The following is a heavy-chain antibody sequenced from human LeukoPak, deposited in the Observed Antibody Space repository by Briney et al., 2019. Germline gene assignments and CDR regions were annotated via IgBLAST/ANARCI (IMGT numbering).Heavy chain of an antibody. V-gene: IGHV1-18*01. CDR3: AREGRGVVGATFFY. CDR2: ISAYNGNT. CDR1: GYTFTSYG. J-gene: IGHJ4*02. D-gene: IGHD1-26*01. Sequence: ASVKVSCKASGYTFTSYGISRVRQAPGQGLEWMGWISAYNGNTNYAQKLQGRVTMTTDTSTSTAYMELRSLRSDDTAVYYCAREGRGVVGATFFYWGQGTLVTVSS.